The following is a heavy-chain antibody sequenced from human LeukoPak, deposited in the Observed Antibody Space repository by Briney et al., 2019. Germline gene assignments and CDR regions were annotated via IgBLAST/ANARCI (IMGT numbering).Heavy chain of an antibody. CDR2: IYHSGST. D-gene: IGHD3-22*01. J-gene: IGHJ4*02. CDR1: GYSNSSGYY. CDR3: ARFGYYYDSSGYYEKYYFDY. V-gene: IGHV4-38-2*01. Sequence: SETLSLTCAVSGYSNSSGYYWGWIRQPPGKGLEWIGSIYHSGSTYYNLSLKSRVTISVDTSTNEFSLKLRSVTAADTAVYFCARFGYYYDSSGYYEKYYFDYWGQGTLVTVSS.